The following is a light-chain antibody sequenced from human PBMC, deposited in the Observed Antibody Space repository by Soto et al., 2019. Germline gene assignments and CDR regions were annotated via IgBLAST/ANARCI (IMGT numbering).Light chain of an antibody. Sequence: QSVLTQPASVSASPGQSITISCTGGKNDIGSSDYVSWYQQHPGKAPKLIIYGVSNRPSGTSDRFSGSKSGNTASLTISGLQADDEADYYCSSSTSSNTLVFSGGTKLTVL. CDR3: SSSTSSNTLV. V-gene: IGLV2-14*01. J-gene: IGLJ3*02. CDR2: GVS. CDR1: KNDIGSSDY.